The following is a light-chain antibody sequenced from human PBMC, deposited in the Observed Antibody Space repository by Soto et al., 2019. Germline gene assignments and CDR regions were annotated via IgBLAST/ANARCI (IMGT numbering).Light chain of an antibody. V-gene: IGKV1-39*01. CDR2: AAS. Sequence: EIQVTKNTSSLPPSVGDSGTMTCRARQSISSYSNWYQQKPGKAPKLLIYAASSLQSGVPSWFSGRGSGTDFTLTISSLQPEDFATYYCQQSYRTPRTFGQGTKVDIK. J-gene: IGKJ1*01. CDR3: QQSYRTPRT. CDR1: QSISSY.